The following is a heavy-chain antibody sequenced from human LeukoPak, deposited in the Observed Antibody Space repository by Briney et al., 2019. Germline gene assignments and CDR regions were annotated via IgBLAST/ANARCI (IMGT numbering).Heavy chain of an antibody. CDR2: IIPILGIA. CDR3: ARATYYYDSSGYYSPDYYFDY. J-gene: IGHJ4*02. CDR1: GGTFSSYA. Sequence: SVKVSCKASGGTFSSYAISWVRRAPGQGLEWMGRIIPILGIANYAQKFQGRVTITADKSTSTAYMELSSLRSEDTAVYYCARATYYYDSSGYYSPDYYFDYWGQGTLVTVSS. V-gene: IGHV1-69*04. D-gene: IGHD3-22*01.